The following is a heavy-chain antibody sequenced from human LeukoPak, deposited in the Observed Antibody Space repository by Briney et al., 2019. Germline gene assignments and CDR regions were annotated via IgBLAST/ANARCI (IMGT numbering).Heavy chain of an antibody. CDR2: MSYDGNRK. V-gene: IGHV3-30-3*01. J-gene: IGHJ4*02. CDR3: ARDGDTAIRGVNFDH. CDR1: GFTFSAHA. Sequence: GRSLRLSCADSGFTFSAHAIQWVRQAPGKELEWVAVMSYDGNRKYYADSVKGRFTISRDNSKNTLYLQMNSLITEDTAVYYCARDGDTAIRGVNFDHWGQGILVTVSS. D-gene: IGHD3-10*01.